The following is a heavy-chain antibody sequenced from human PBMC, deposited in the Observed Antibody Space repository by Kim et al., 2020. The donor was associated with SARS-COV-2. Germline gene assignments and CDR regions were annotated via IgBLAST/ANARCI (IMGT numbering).Heavy chain of an antibody. V-gene: IGHV4-59*01. CDR3: ARDMYGSGSYYSPRPPYYYYGMDV. D-gene: IGHD3-10*01. Sequence: SETLSLTCTVSGGSISSYYWSWIRQPPGKGLEWIGYIYYSGSTNYNPSLKSRVTISVDTSKNQFSLKLSSVTAADTAVYYCARDMYGSGSYYSPRPPYYYYGMDVWGQGTTVTVSS. J-gene: IGHJ6*02. CDR2: IYYSGST. CDR1: GGSISSYY.